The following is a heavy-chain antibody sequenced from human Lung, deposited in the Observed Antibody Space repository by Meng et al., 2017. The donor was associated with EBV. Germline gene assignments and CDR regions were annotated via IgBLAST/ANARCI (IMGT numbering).Heavy chain of an antibody. CDR1: GGSISSGDYY. D-gene: IGHD4-17*01. CDR2: IYYSGST. CDR3: ATIKERTTVTPFDY. Sequence: QVQLEESGLGLVKPSQTLSLTCTVSGGSISSGDYYWSWIRQPPGKGLEWIGYIYYSGSTYYNPSLKSRVTISVDTSKNQFSLKLSSVTAADTAVYYCATIKERTTVTPFDYWGQGTLVTVSS. V-gene: IGHV4-30-4*01. J-gene: IGHJ4*02.